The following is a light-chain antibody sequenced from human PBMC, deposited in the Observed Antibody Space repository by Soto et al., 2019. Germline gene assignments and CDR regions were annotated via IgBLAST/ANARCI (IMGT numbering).Light chain of an antibody. CDR2: DVS. V-gene: IGLV2-14*03. Sequence: QSALTQPASVSGSPGQSITISCTGTNNDVGAYDYVSWYQHHPGKAPRLMIFDVSDRPSGVSNRFSGSKSGNTASLTISGLQAEDEADYYCTSYTTGDTLAFGGGTKLTVL. CDR1: NNDVGAYDY. CDR3: TSYTTGDTLA. J-gene: IGLJ2*01.